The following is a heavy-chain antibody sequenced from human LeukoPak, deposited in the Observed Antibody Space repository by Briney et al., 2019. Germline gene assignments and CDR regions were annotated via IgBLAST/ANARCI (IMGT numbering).Heavy chain of an antibody. Sequence: PETLSLTCTVSGGSISSYYRSWIRQPPGKGLEWIGYIYYSGSTNYNPSLKSRVTISVDTSKNQFSLKLSSVTAADTAVYYCARHSSGYYFDYWGQGTLVTVSS. CDR1: GGSISSYY. CDR3: ARHSSGYYFDY. J-gene: IGHJ4*02. CDR2: IYYSGST. V-gene: IGHV4-59*01. D-gene: IGHD3-22*01.